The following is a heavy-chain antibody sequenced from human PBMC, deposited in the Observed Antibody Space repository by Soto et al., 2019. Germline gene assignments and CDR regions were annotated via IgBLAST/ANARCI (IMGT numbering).Heavy chain of an antibody. Sequence: GSLRLSCAASGFTFSSYSMNWVRQAPGKGLEWVSSISSSSSYIYYADSVKGRFTISRDNAKNSLYLQMNSLRAEDTAVYYCARDVVVVAATGGWYFDYWGQGTLVTVSS. CDR1: GFTFSSYS. CDR3: ARDVVVVAATGGWYFDY. J-gene: IGHJ4*02. V-gene: IGHV3-21*01. D-gene: IGHD2-15*01. CDR2: ISSSSSYI.